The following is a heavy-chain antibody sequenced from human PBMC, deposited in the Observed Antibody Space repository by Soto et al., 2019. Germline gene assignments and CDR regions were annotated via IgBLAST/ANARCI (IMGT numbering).Heavy chain of an antibody. Sequence: VASVKVSCKASGGTFSSYAISWVRQAPGQGLEWMGGIIPIFGTANYAQKFQGRVTITADESTSTAYMELSSLRSEDTAVYYCARDAHDYGDFDYWGQGTLVTVSS. CDR1: GGTFSSYA. J-gene: IGHJ4*02. D-gene: IGHD4-17*01. CDR3: ARDAHDYGDFDY. CDR2: IIPIFGTA. V-gene: IGHV1-69*13.